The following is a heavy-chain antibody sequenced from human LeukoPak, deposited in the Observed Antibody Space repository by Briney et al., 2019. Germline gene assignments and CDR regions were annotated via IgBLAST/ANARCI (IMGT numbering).Heavy chain of an antibody. Sequence: AGSLRLSCAASGFTFSSYWMSWVRQAPGKGLEWVANIKQDGSERYYVDSVKGRFTISRDNTNNSLYLQMNSLRAEDTAVYYCARFDLQQLVYFDYWGQGTLVTVSS. CDR3: ARFDLQQLVYFDY. D-gene: IGHD6-13*01. V-gene: IGHV3-7*01. CDR2: IKQDGSER. CDR1: GFTFSSYW. J-gene: IGHJ4*02.